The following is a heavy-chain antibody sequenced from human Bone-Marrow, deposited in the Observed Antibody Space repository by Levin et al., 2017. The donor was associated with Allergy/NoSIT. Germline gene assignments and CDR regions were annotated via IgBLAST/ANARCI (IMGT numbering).Heavy chain of an antibody. V-gene: IGHV3-48*01. CDR2: INSSSGTI. J-gene: IGHJ4*02. Sequence: GGSLRLSCATSGFTFSSYSMNLVRQAPGKGLEWVSYINSSSGTIYYADSVKGRFTISRDNAKKSLYLQMSSLRVEDTAVYYCVRGLPDYWGQGTLVTVSS. CDR1: GFTFSSYS. CDR3: VRGLPDY.